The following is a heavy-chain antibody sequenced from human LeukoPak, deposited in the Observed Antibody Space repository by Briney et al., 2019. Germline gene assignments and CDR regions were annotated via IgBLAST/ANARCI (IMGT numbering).Heavy chain of an antibody. Sequence: GGSLRLSCAASGFTFSSSAMSWVRQAPGKGLEWVSAISNNGGYTYYADSVQGRFTISRDISKSTLCLQMNSLRAEDTAVYYCAKQLGYCSDGSCYFPYWGQGTLVTVSS. D-gene: IGHD2-15*01. V-gene: IGHV3-23*01. CDR1: GFTFSSSA. J-gene: IGHJ4*02. CDR3: AKQLGYCSDGSCYFPY. CDR2: ISNNGGYT.